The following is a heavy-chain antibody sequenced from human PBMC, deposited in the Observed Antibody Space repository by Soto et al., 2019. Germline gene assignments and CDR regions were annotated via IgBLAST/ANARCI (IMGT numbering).Heavy chain of an antibody. CDR2: VYFSGST. Sequence: SETLSLTCTLSGGSLSSYYWSWIRQPPGKGLEWIGYVYFSGSTNYNPSLKSRVTISVDTSKNQFSLNLSSVTAADTAIYYCARHSSGSSFDPWGQGTLVTVSS. CDR1: GGSLSSYY. J-gene: IGHJ5*02. CDR3: ARHSSGSSFDP. D-gene: IGHD3-10*01. V-gene: IGHV4-59*08.